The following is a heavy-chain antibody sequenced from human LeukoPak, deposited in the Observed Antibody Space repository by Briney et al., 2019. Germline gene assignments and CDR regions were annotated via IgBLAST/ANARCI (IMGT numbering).Heavy chain of an antibody. V-gene: IGHV4-34*01. CDR1: GGSFSGYY. CDR2: INHSGST. Sequence: SETLSLTCAVYGGSFSGYYWSWIRQPPGKGLEWIGEINHSGSTNYNLSLKSRDTISVDTSKNQFSLKLSSVTAADTAVYYCARLRFLEWLLRYYYYMDVWGKGTTVTVSS. D-gene: IGHD3-3*01. CDR3: ARLRFLEWLLRYYYYMDV. J-gene: IGHJ6*03.